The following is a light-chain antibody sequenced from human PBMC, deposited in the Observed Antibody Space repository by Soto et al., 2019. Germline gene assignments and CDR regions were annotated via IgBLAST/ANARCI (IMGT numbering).Light chain of an antibody. Sequence: DIQMTQSRSTLSASVGSRFTITCRASQSISNWLAWYQQKTGKAPTLLIYDVSRLESGVPSRFSGSGYGTDFNLTISRLETEDFAVYYCQQYGSSPLTFGGGTKVDIK. CDR3: QQYGSSPLT. CDR2: DVS. V-gene: IGKV1-5*01. CDR1: QSISNW. J-gene: IGKJ4*01.